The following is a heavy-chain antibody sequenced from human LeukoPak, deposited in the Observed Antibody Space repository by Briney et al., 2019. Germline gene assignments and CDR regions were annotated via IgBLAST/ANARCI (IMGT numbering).Heavy chain of an antibody. V-gene: IGHV1-18*04. CDR2: MNPNSGNT. Sequence: ASVKVSCKASGYTFTSYYMHWVRQAPGQGLEWMGWMNPNSGNTGYAQKLQGRVTMTTDTSTSTAYMELRSQRSDDTAVYYCARSGGGSGSSVFDYWGQGTLVTVSS. J-gene: IGHJ4*02. CDR3: ARSGGGSGSSVFDY. D-gene: IGHD3-22*01. CDR1: GYTFTSYY.